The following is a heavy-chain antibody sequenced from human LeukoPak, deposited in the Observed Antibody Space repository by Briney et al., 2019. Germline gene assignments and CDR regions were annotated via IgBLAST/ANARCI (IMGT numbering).Heavy chain of an antibody. CDR1: GFTFSSYG. CDR2: ISYDGSNK. CDR3: AKEGSRSVIVAPFDY. D-gene: IGHD2/OR15-2a*01. J-gene: IGHJ4*02. Sequence: GGSLRLSCAASGFTFSSYGMHWVRQAPGKGLEWVAVISYDGSNKYYADSVKGRFTISRDNSKNTLYLQMNSLRAEDTAVYYCAKEGSRSVIVAPFDYWGQGTLVTVSS. V-gene: IGHV3-30*18.